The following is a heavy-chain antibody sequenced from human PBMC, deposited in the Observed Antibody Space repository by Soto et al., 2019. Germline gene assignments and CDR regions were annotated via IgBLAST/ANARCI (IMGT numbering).Heavy chain of an antibody. V-gene: IGHV4-34*01. J-gene: IGHJ4*02. D-gene: IGHD2-21*01. CDR3: ARGIAMAPDKYCFDS. CDR2: VNHSGNT. CDR1: GGSFSGYY. Sequence: QVQLQQWGARLLKPSETLSLTCAVYGGSFSGYYWSWIRQPPGKGLEWIGEVNHSGNTNENPSLRGRVTISVDTSKNHFSLKLRSVTAADTAVYYCARGIAMAPDKYCFDSWGQGGLVTVSP.